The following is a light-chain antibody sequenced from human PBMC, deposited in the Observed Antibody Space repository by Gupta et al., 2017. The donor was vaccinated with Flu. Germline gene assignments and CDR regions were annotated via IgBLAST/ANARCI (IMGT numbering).Light chain of an antibody. Sequence: IVLTQSPATPSLSPGERATLSCMASQSVSSYLAWYQHKPGQAPRLLIYDASNSANGIPARSSRSRSGSELTLTVSMRAPEDLVVYCIQEGSNWPLTFGRGTKLEIK. CDR3: QEGSNWPLT. J-gene: IGKJ4*01. CDR1: QSVSSY. V-gene: IGKV3-11*01. CDR2: DAS.